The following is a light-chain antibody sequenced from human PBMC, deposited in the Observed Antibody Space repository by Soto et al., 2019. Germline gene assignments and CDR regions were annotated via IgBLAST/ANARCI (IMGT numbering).Light chain of an antibody. CDR3: ASWDDSLSGSYV. CDR1: SSNIGSNY. CDR2: RDV. Sequence: QSVLTQPPSASGTPGQRVTISCSGSSSNIGSNYVYWYQQLPGTAHKLLMYRDVKRPSGVPDRFSGSKSGTSASLAISGLRSEDEADYYCASWDDSLSGSYVFGTGTKVTVL. V-gene: IGLV1-47*01. J-gene: IGLJ1*01.